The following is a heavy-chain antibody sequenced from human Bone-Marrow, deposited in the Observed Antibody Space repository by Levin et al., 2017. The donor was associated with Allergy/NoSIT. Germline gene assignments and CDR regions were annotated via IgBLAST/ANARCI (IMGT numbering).Heavy chain of an antibody. D-gene: IGHD2-2*01. CDR2: ISAYNGNT. CDR3: ARVAIVLVPAATHGMDV. V-gene: IGHV1-18*01. Sequence: ASVKVSCKASGYTFTSYGISWVRQAPGQGLEWMGWISAYNGNTNYAQKLQGRVTMTTDTSTSTAYMELRSLRSDDTAVYYCARVAIVLVPAATHGMDVWGQGTTVTVSS. CDR1: GYTFTSYG. J-gene: IGHJ6*02.